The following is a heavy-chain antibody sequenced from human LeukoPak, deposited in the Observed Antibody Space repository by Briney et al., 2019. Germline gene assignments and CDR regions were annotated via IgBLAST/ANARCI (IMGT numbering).Heavy chain of an antibody. Sequence: ASVTVSCTASGYTFTSYGISWVRQAPGQGLEWMGWISAYNGNTNYAQKLQGRVTMTTDTSTSTAYMELRSLRSDDTAVYYCARDGYQGYCSSTSCFNFDYWGQGTLVTVSS. CDR3: ARDGYQGYCSSTSCFNFDY. CDR1: GYTFTSYG. J-gene: IGHJ4*02. V-gene: IGHV1-18*01. D-gene: IGHD2-2*01. CDR2: ISAYNGNT.